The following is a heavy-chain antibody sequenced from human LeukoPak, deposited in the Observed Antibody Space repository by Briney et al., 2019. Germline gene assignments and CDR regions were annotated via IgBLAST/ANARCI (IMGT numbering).Heavy chain of an antibody. CDR1: GGSISSGGYY. D-gene: IGHD3-22*01. CDR3: ARAEFGGVVVLDY. V-gene: IGHV4-31*03. J-gene: IGHJ4*02. CDR2: IYYSGST. Sequence: SPSETLSLTCTVSGGSISSGGYYWSWIRQHPGKGLEWIGYIYYSGSTYYNPSLKSRVTISVDTSKNQFSLKLSSVTAADTAVYYCARAEFGGVVVLDYWGQGTLVTVSS.